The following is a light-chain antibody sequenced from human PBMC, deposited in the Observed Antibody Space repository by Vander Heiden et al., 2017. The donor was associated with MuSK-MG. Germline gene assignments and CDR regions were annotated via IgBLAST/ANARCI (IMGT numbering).Light chain of an antibody. J-gene: IGKJ2*01. CDR3: LQYKNGPYT. Sequence: EIVMTQSPATLSVSPGERATLSCRASQSVSSNLAWYQQKPGQAPRLLIYGASTRATGIPARFSGSGSGTEFTRTISSMKSEDFAVYYGLQYKNGPYTCGQGTKLEIK. CDR1: QSVSSN. CDR2: GAS. V-gene: IGKV3-15*01.